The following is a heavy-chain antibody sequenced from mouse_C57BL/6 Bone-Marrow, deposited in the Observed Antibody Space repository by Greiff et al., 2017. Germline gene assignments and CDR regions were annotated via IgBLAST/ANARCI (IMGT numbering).Heavy chain of an antibody. CDR2: INPSSGYT. D-gene: IGHD2-4*01. Sequence: VQLQQSGAELAKPGASVKLSCKASGYTFTSYWMHWVKQRPGQGLEWIGYINPSSGYTKYNQKFKDKATLTADKSSSTAYMQLSSLTYEDSAVYYCVSSAYDYLMDYWGQGTSVTVSS. J-gene: IGHJ4*01. V-gene: IGHV1-7*01. CDR3: VSSAYDYLMDY. CDR1: GYTFTSYW.